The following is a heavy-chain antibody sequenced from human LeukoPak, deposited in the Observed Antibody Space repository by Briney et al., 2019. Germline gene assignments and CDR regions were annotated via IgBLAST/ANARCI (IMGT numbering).Heavy chain of an antibody. CDR3: ARGFTSSYDH. CDR2: IHPNNGGT. J-gene: IGHJ4*02. CDR1: GYTFTSYG. Sequence: ASVKVSCKASGYTFTSYGISWVRQAPGQGPEWMGWIHPNNGGTNYAEKFQGRVTMTRDTSISTAHLELSSLRSDDTAVYYCARGFTSSYDHWGQGTLVTVSS. D-gene: IGHD6-13*01. V-gene: IGHV1-2*02.